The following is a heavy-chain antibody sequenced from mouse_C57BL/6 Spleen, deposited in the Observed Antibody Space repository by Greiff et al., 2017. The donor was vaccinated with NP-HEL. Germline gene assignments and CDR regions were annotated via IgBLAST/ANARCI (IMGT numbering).Heavy chain of an antibody. Sequence: VQLQQPGAELVKPGASVKLSCKASGYTFTSYWMHWVKQRPGQGLEWIGMIHPNSGSTNYKEKFKSKATLTVDKSSSTAYMQLSSLTSEDSAVYYCAITDDGYYGYFDYWGQGTTLTVSS. CDR2: IHPNSGST. CDR1: GYTFTSYW. D-gene: IGHD2-3*01. CDR3: AITDDGYYGYFDY. J-gene: IGHJ2*01. V-gene: IGHV1-64*01.